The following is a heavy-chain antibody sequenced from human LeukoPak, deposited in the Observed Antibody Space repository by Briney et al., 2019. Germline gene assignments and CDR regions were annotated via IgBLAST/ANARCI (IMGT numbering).Heavy chain of an antibody. D-gene: IGHD7-27*01. CDR1: GGSISSSSNY. J-gene: IGHJ4*02. CDR3: ARDRDLGY. Sequence: SETLSLTCTVSGGSISSSSNYWVWLRQPPGKGLEWIVSIYYSGVTNYNPSLKSRLTISVDTTKNQFSLKLSSVTAADTAVYYCARDRDLGYWGQGALVTVSS. V-gene: IGHV4-39*07. CDR2: IYYSGVT.